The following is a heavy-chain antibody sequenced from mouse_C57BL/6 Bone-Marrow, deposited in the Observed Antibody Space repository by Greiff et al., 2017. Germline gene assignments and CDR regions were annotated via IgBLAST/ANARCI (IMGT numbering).Heavy chain of an antibody. J-gene: IGHJ1*03. CDR3: ARGDPYYGRDYWYFDV. CDR1: GFPFSSSA. D-gene: IGHD1-1*01. CDR2: ISDGGRYT. Sequence: EVKLVESGGGLVKPGGSLKLSCAASGFPFSSSAMSWVRQTPEKRLEWVATISDGGRYTYYPDNVKGRFTISRDNAKNNLYLQMSHLKSADTAMYYCARGDPYYGRDYWYFDVWGTGTTVTVSS. V-gene: IGHV5-4*03.